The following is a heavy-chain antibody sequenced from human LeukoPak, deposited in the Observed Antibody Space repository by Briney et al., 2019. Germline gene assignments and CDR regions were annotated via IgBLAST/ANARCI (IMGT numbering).Heavy chain of an antibody. CDR1: GGSFSGYY. J-gene: IGHJ4*02. CDR2: INHSGST. CDR3: ARGPVLSYFDY. Sequence: PSETLSLTCAVYGGSFSGYYWSWIRQPPRKGLEWIGEINHSGSTNYNPSLKSRVTISVDTSKNQFSLKLSSVTAADTAVYYCARGPVLSYFDYWGQGTLVTVPS. V-gene: IGHV4-34*01. D-gene: IGHD6-6*01.